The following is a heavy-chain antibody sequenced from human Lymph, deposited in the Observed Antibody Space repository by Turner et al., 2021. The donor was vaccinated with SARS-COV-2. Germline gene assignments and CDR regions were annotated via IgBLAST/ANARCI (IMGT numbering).Heavy chain of an antibody. Sequence: QVQLVQSGAEVKKPGSSVEVSCKASGGTFSTYVISWVRQAPGQGLEWMGGIIPILGIANYAQKFQGRVTITADKSTSKAYMELSSLRSDDTAVYHCARRHSGNYDACDIWGQGTMVTVSS. CDR1: GGTFSTYV. V-gene: IGHV1-69*10. CDR3: ARRHSGNYDACDI. CDR2: IIPILGIA. D-gene: IGHD1-26*01. J-gene: IGHJ3*02.